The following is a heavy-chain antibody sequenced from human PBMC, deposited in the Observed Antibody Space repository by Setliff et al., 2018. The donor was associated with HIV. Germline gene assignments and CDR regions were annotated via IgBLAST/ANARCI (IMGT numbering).Heavy chain of an antibody. Sequence: SETLSLTCTVSGGSISSYYWSWIRQPPGKGLEWIGYIYYSGSTNYNPSLKSRVTISVDTSKNQFSLRLSSVTAADTAVYYCARDIEEPMTTHAFDIWGQGTMVTVSS. CDR1: GGSISSYY. D-gene: IGHD4-17*01. J-gene: IGHJ3*02. CDR2: IYYSGST. V-gene: IGHV4-59*01. CDR3: ARDIEEPMTTHAFDI.